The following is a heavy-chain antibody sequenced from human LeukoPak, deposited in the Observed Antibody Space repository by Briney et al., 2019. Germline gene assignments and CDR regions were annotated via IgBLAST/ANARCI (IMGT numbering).Heavy chain of an antibody. CDR1: GFTFSSYA. J-gene: IGHJ4*02. V-gene: IGHV3-30-3*01. Sequence: GRSLRLSCAASGFTFSSYAMHWVRQAPGKGLEWVAVISYDGSNKYYADSVKGRFTISRDNSKNTLYLQMNSLRAQDTAVYYCARVRWELPLIDYWGQGTLVIVSS. CDR2: ISYDGSNK. D-gene: IGHD1-26*01. CDR3: ARVRWELPLIDY.